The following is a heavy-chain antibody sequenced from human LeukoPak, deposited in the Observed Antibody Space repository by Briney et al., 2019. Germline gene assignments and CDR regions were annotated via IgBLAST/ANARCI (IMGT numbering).Heavy chain of an antibody. J-gene: IGHJ4*02. D-gene: IGHD2-2*01. CDR1: GGSITSGDYY. CDR3: ARVLGDIVVVPAAIGFDY. Sequence: SQTLSLTCNVSGGSITSGDYYWSWIRQPPGQGLEWIGYIYDSGSTYYNPFLKSRVTISVDTSKNQFSLKLSSVTAADTAVYYCARVLGDIVVVPAAIGFDYWGQGTLVTVSS. V-gene: IGHV4-30-4*08. CDR2: IYDSGST.